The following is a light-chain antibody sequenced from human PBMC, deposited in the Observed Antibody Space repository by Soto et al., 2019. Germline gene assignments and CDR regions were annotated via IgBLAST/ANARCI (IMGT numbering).Light chain of an antibody. CDR1: SSDVGTYNL. CDR3: RSYAGTGTWI. CDR2: EGT. V-gene: IGLV2-23*01. J-gene: IGLJ2*01. Sequence: QSALTQPASVSGSPEQSITISCTGTSSDVGTYNLVSWYQQYPGKAPQVVISEGTKRPSGVSDRFSGSKSGNMASLTISGLQAEDEADYYCRSYAGTGTWIFGGGTKLTVL.